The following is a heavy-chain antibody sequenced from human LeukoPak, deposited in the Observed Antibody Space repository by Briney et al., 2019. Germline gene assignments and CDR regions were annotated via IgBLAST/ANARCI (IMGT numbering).Heavy chain of an antibody. Sequence: GESLKISCKGSGYSFTSYWIGWVRQMPGKGLGWMGIIYPGESDTRYSPSFQGQVTISADKSISTAYLQWSSLRASDTAMYYCARLVRQVGANSRRELGLSVGAFDIWGQGTMVTVSS. CDR3: ARLVRQVGANSRRELGLSVGAFDI. J-gene: IGHJ3*02. D-gene: IGHD1-26*01. V-gene: IGHV5-51*01. CDR1: GYSFTSYW. CDR2: IYPGESDT.